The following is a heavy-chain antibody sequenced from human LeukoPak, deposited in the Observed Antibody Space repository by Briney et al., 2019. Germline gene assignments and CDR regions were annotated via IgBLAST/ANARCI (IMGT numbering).Heavy chain of an antibody. CDR3: AREDSQGSDDAFDI. CDR1: GGSISSYY. V-gene: IGHV4-59*01. J-gene: IGHJ3*02. CDR2: IYYSGST. Sequence: SETLSLTCTVSGGSISSYYWSWIRQPPGKGLEGIGYIYYSGSTNYNPSLKSRVTISVDTSKNQFSLKLSSVTAADTAVYYCAREDSQGSDDAFDIWGQGTMVTVSS. D-gene: IGHD3-22*01.